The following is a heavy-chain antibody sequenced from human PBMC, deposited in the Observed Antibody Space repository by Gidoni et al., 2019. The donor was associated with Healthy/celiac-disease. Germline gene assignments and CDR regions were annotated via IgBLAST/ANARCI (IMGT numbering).Heavy chain of an antibody. CDR2: IIHLFGTA. Sequence: QVQLVPSGAEVKKPGSSVKLSCQASGGPFSSYAISWVRQAPGQGLEWRGGIIHLFGTANYAQKFQGRVTITADKSTSTAYMELSSLRAEDTAVYYCARAWELGKLGMDVWGQGTTVTVSS. V-gene: IGHV1-69*06. CDR1: GGPFSSYA. D-gene: IGHD7-27*01. J-gene: IGHJ6*02. CDR3: ARAWELGKLGMDV.